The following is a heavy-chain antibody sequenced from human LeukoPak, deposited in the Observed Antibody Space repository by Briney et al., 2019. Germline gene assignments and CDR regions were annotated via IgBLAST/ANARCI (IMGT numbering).Heavy chain of an antibody. D-gene: IGHD5-12*01. J-gene: IGHJ6*03. CDR2: ITSDTTI. Sequence: GGSLRLSCVASGCTFSSYEMYWVRQAPGKGLECVSYITSDTTIYYTDSLKSRVTSSRDNAKNSLYLEMNSLRAEDTAVYYCARKYRGYDYYHYYYMDVWGKGTTVTISS. CDR1: GCTFSSYE. V-gene: IGHV3-48*03. CDR3: ARKYRGYDYYHYYYMDV.